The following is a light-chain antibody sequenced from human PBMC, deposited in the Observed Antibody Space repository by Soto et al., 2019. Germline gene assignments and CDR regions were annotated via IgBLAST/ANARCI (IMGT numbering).Light chain of an antibody. CDR3: SSYRSGSTPYV. J-gene: IGLJ1*01. CDR2: DVS. V-gene: IGLV2-14*03. Sequence: QSALTQPASVSGSPGQSITISCTGTSSDVGGYDYVSWYQQHPGKAPKVMIYDVSNRPSGVSNRFSGSKSGNTASLTISGLLAEDEADYYCSSYRSGSTPYVFGTGTNVTVL. CDR1: SSDVGGYDY.